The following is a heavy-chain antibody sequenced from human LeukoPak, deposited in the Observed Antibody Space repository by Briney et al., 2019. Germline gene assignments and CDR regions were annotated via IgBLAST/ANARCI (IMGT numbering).Heavy chain of an antibody. CDR2: IRYDGSHK. Sequence: GGSLRLSCAASGFTFSSYGIHWVRQAPGKGLEWVAFIRYDGSHKYYADSVKGRFTISRDNSKNTLYLQMNSLRAEDTAVYYCASIRDDAFDIWGQGTMVTVSS. J-gene: IGHJ3*02. V-gene: IGHV3-30*02. CDR3: ASIRDDAFDI. D-gene: IGHD3-3*02. CDR1: GFTFSSYG.